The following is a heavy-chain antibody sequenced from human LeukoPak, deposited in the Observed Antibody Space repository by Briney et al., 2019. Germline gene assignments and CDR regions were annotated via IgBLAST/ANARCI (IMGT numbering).Heavy chain of an antibody. D-gene: IGHD1-7*01. V-gene: IGHV3-43*02. CDR2: ISGDGGST. CDR1: GFTFSSYE. J-gene: IGHJ5*02. Sequence: GGSLRLSCAASGFTFSSYEMNWVRQAPGKGLEWVSLISGDGGSTYYADSVKGRFTISRDNSKNSLYLQMNSLRTEDTALYYCAKDITGTINWFDPWGQGTLVTVSS. CDR3: AKDITGTINWFDP.